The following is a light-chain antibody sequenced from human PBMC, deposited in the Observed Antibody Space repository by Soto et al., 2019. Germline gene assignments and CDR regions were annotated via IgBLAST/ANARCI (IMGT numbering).Light chain of an antibody. J-gene: IGKJ1*01. CDR2: GAS. V-gene: IGKV3-20*01. CDR3: QQYGGSPQT. CDR1: ESVRSSY. Sequence: EIVLTQSPGTLPLSPGERATLSCRASESVRSSYLAWYQQKPGQAPRLLMYGASSRTTGTPDRVSGSGSGTDFPLAIGSLEPEDFAVYYCQQYGGSPQTFGQGTKVEI.